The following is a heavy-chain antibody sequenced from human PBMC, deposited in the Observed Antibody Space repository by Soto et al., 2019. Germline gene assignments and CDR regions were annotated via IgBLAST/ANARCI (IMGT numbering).Heavy chain of an antibody. V-gene: IGHV3-23*01. CDR3: AKDQTPGYAADWAVGYYFHF. CDR1: GFTTSRLA. Sequence: EVQLLESGGGLVQPGGSLRLSCALAGFTTSRLAMSWVRQAPGKGLEWVSAISSSGGRTYYAESVKGRFTISRDTSKNTLYLQMHRLRAEDTAVYYCAKDQTPGYAADWAVGYYFHFWGQGTLVTVSS. CDR2: ISSSGGRT. J-gene: IGHJ4*02. D-gene: IGHD3-9*01.